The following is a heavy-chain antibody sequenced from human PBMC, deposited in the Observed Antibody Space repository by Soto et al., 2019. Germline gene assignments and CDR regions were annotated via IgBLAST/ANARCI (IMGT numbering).Heavy chain of an antibody. V-gene: IGHV4-31*03. CDR3: AREGGSYDSGGYLIRGAFDI. CDR2: IYFRGNT. D-gene: IGHD3-22*01. CDR1: GDSISRIDYY. J-gene: IGHJ3*02. Sequence: LSLTCSVSGDSISRIDYYWTWIRQHPEKGLGWIGNIYFRGNTYYSPSLESRLTISVDTSKNQFSLKLTSVTAADTAVYYCAREGGSYDSGGYLIRGAFDIWGQGTMVTVSS.